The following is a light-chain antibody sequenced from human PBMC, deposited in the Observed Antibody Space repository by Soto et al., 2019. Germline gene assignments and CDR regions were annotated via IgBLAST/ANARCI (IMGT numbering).Light chain of an antibody. V-gene: IGLV2-23*01. J-gene: IGLJ2*01. Sequence: QSALTQPASVSGSPGQSITISCTGTSSNVGSYNLVSWYQQHPGKAPELMIFEGSKRPSGVSNRFSGSKFGNTASLTISGLQPEDEADYYCCSYAHSTTVVFGGGTKVTVL. CDR2: EGS. CDR1: SSNVGSYNL. CDR3: CSYAHSTTVV.